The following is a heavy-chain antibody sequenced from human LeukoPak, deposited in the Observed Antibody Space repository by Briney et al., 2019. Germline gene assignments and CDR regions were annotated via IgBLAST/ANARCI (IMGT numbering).Heavy chain of an antibody. CDR2: INHSGST. D-gene: IGHD3-22*01. CDR3: ARGRGYYLPAWGY. V-gene: IGHV4-34*01. J-gene: IGHJ4*02. CDR1: GGSFSGYY. Sequence: SETLSLTCAVYGGSFSGYYWSWMRQPPGKGREWVGEINHSGSTNYNPSLKSRVTISVDTSKNQFSLKLSSVTAADTAVYYCARGRGYYLPAWGYWGQGTLVTVSS.